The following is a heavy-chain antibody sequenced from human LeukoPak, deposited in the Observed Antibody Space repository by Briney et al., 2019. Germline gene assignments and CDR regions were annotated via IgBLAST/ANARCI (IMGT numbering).Heavy chain of an antibody. Sequence: ASVKVSRKASGYTFTSYAMHWVRQAPGQRLEWMGWINAGNGNTKYSQKFQGRVTMTEDTSTDTAYMELSSLRSEDTAVYYCATVGFSAAGTLVYWGQGTLVTVSS. CDR2: INAGNGNT. D-gene: IGHD6-13*01. CDR1: GYTFTSYA. CDR3: ATVGFSAAGTLVY. J-gene: IGHJ4*02. V-gene: IGHV1-3*01.